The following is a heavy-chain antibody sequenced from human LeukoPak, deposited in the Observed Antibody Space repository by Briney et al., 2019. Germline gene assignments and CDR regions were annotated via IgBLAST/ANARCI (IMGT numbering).Heavy chain of an antibody. V-gene: IGHV3-74*01. J-gene: IGHJ4*02. CDR3: ARELMIGNSLFRYFDY. D-gene: IGHD3-16*01. CDR2: ISPDGSTI. CDR1: GFTFSNYW. Sequence: PGGSLRLSCAASGFTFSNYWIHWLRQAPGEGPVWVSRISPDGSTIHFADSVKGRFTLSRDNAENTVYLQMNSLRAEDRAVYYCARELMIGNSLFRYFDYWGQGTLVTISS.